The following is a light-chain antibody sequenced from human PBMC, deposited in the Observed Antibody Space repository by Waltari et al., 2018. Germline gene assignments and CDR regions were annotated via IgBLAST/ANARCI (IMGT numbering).Light chain of an antibody. CDR3: QEYNIYSRT. CDR1: QSISNY. V-gene: IGKV1-5*03. Sequence: DIQMTQSPSTLSASVGDRVTITCRASQSISNYFAWYQQKPGKAPKLLIYKASTLETGVPSRFSGSGSGTEFTLTISSLQPDDFATYYCQEYNIYSRTFGQGTKVDIK. CDR2: KAS. J-gene: IGKJ1*01.